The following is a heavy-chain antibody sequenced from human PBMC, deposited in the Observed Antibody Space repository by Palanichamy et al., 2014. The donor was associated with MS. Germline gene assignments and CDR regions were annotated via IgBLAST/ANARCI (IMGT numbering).Heavy chain of an antibody. CDR1: GVTVSSNY. CDR2: IYRETST. J-gene: IGHJ6*02. V-gene: IGHV3-53*01. Sequence: EVQLVESGGGLIQPGGSLRLSCAASGVTVSSNYMSWVRQAPGKGLEWVSVIYRETSTYYADSVKGRFTISRDNFKNTLYLQMDSLRVEDTAVYYCARGQSDTFYYYGLAVWGQGTTVTVS. CDR3: ARGQSDTFYYYGLAV.